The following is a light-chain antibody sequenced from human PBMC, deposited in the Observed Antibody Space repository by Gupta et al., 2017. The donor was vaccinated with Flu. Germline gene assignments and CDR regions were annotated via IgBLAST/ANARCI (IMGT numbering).Light chain of an antibody. J-gene: IGLJ2*01. V-gene: IGLV2-14*01. CDR2: DVN. CDR1: SSDVGGYNH. Sequence: QSALTQPASVSGSPGQSITISCSGTSSDVGGYNHVSWYQHHPGKAPKLLIYDVNNRPSGTSNRFSGSKSGNTASLTISGIQSEDEADYYCSSYTISGTLVLFGGGTKLTVL. CDR3: SSYTISGTLVL.